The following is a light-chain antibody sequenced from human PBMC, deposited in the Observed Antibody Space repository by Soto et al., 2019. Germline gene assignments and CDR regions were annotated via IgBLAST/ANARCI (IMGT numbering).Light chain of an antibody. Sequence: DIQMTQSPSTLSASVGERVTITCRASQSISAWLAWYQQKPGKAPKLLIYKASNVESGVPSRFSGSGSGTEFTLTISSLQPDDCATYSCQQYHSYPLTFGQGTRLEIK. CDR2: KAS. CDR3: QQYHSYPLT. CDR1: QSISAW. V-gene: IGKV1-5*03. J-gene: IGKJ5*01.